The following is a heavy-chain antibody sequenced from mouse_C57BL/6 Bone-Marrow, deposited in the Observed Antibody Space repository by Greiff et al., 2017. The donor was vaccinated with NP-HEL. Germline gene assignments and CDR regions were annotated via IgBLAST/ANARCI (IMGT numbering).Heavy chain of an antibody. V-gene: IGHV1-69*01. Sequence: GAERGMPGASVKLSCKACGEKGKREGRKWGKQRHGQGRDWIGEIDPSDSDTNYNQKFKGKSTLTVDKSSSTAYMQLSSLTSEDSAVYYCAREGYLAYWGQGTLVTVSA. CDR2: IDPSDSDT. D-gene: IGHD3-1*01. CDR1: GEKGKREG. J-gene: IGHJ3*01. CDR3: AREGYLAY.